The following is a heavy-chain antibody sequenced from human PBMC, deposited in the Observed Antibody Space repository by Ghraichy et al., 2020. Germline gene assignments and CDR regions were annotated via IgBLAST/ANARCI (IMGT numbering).Heavy chain of an antibody. D-gene: IGHD3-3*01. Sequence: GESLNISCAASGFTFSSYWMHWGRQAPGKGLVWVSRISSDGSSITYADSVKGRFTISRDNAKNTLYLQMNNLRADDTAVYYCACLPYYDFWSDYLGSHDYGGQGTLVNVSS. CDR3: ACLPYYDFWSDYLGSHDY. CDR1: GFTFSSYW. V-gene: IGHV3-74*03. J-gene: IGHJ4*02. CDR2: ISSDGSSI.